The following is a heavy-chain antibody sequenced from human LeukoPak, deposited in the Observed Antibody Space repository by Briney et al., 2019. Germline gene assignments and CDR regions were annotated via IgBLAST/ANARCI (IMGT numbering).Heavy chain of an antibody. CDR1: GGTFSSYA. D-gene: IGHD2-15*01. CDR2: ISAYNGNT. V-gene: IGHV1-18*01. J-gene: IGHJ5*02. Sequence: ASVKVSCKASGGTFSSYAISWVRQAPGQGLEWMGWISAYNGNTNYAQKLQGRVTMTTDTSTSTAYMELRSLRSDDTAVYYCARDGRCSGGSCYSGPEYNWFDPWGQGTLVTVSS. CDR3: ARDGRCSGGSCYSGPEYNWFDP.